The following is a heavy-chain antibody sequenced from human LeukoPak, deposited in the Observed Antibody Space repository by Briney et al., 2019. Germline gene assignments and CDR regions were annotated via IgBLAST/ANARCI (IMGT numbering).Heavy chain of an antibody. CDR1: GLTVSSDW. CDR2: IKQDGSDK. J-gene: IGHJ4*02. V-gene: IGHV3-7*04. Sequence: GGSLTLSYAPSGLTVSSDWMSWARQPPGRGLEWVANIKQDGSDKYDVVSVKGRFTTSRDNAKNSLHLHMNSLRAEDTAVYYCARDLVGPTPGSDSWGQGTLVTVSS. D-gene: IGHD1-26*01. CDR3: ARDLVGPTPGSDS.